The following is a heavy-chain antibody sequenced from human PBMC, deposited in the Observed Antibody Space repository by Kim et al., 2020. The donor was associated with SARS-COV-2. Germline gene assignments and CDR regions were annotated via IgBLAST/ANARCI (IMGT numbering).Heavy chain of an antibody. J-gene: IGHJ4*02. CDR2: IYYSGST. V-gene: IGHV4-39*07. Sequence: SETLSLTCTVSGGSISSSSYYWGWIRQPPGKGLEWIGSIYYSGSTYYNPSLKSRVTISVDTSKNQFSLKLSSVTAADTAVYYCARGAPGILTGTTVWGQGTLVTVSS. D-gene: IGHD3-9*01. CDR3: ARGAPGILTGTTV. CDR1: GGSISSSSYY.